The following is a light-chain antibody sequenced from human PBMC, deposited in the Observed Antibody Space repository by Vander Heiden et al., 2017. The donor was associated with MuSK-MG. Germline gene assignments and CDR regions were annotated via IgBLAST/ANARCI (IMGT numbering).Light chain of an antibody. J-gene: IGKJ4*01. Sequence: ELVLTQSPDFLSVTPKEKVTVTCRASQSIGSNLHWYQQTQDQSPKLLIKYASQSFSGVPSRFSGSGSGTDFTLTINSLEAEDAATYFCHQSSSLPLTFGGGTKVEIK. V-gene: IGKV6-21*01. CDR3: HQSSSLPLT. CDR1: QSIGSN. CDR2: YAS.